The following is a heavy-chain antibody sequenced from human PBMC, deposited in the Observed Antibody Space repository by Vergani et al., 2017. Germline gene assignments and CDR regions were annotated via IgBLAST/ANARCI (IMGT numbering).Heavy chain of an antibody. J-gene: IGHJ4*02. D-gene: IGHD5-12*01. CDR3: ARGRYSGYDGDYFDY. CDR2: ISYDGSNK. V-gene: IGHV3-30*03. Sequence: QVQLVESGGGVVQPGRSLRLSCAASGFTFSSYGMHWVRQAPGKGLEWVAVISYDGSNKYYADSVKGRFTISRDNSKNTLYLQMNSLRAEDTAVYYCARGRYSGYDGDYFDYWGQGTLVTVSS. CDR1: GFTFSSYG.